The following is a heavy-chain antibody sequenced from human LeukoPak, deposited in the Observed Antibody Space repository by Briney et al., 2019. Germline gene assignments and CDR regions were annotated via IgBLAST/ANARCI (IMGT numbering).Heavy chain of an antibody. CDR3: VRDGGAESPTTDY. V-gene: IGHV1-18*04. CDR1: GYSLGIYG. J-gene: IGHJ4*02. CDR2: IRPYDGHT. D-gene: IGHD3-16*01. Sequence: ASVKVSCKASGYSLGIYGISWVRQAPGQGLEWMAWIRPYDGHTNYAQNLHARVTLTADMSTSTVYMEMFSLRSDDTAVYYCVRDGGAESPTTDYWGQGTLVTVSS.